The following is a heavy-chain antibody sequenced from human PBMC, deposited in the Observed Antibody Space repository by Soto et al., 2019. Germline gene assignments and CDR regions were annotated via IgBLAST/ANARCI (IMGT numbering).Heavy chain of an antibody. CDR1: GFSLSDYA. CDR2: ISSDSRTI. CDR3: ARIKLVEWFFINVGVYDMDV. J-gene: IGHJ6*02. V-gene: IGHV3-48*02. Sequence: GGSLRLSCVASGFSLSDYAVNWVRQAPGKGLEWVSFISSDSRTIYYADSVEGRLTVSRDNARNSVSLQMDSLRDEDAAVYYCARIKLVEWFFINVGVYDMDVWGQGTPVTVSS. D-gene: IGHD3-3*01.